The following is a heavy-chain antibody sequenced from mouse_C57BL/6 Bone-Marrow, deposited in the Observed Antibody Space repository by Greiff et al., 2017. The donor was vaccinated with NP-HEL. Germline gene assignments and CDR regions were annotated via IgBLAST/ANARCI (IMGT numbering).Heavy chain of an antibody. V-gene: IGHV7-1*01. CDR2: SRNKANDYTT. J-gene: IGHJ1*03. D-gene: IGHD1-1*01. Sequence: EVQGVESGGGLVQSGRSLRLSCATSGFTFSDFYMEWVRQAPGKGLEWIAASRNKANDYTTEYSASVKGRFIVSRDTSQSILYLQMNALRAEDTAIYYCAREAHYYGSIWYFDVWGTGTTVTVSS. CDR1: GFTFSDFY. CDR3: AREAHYYGSIWYFDV.